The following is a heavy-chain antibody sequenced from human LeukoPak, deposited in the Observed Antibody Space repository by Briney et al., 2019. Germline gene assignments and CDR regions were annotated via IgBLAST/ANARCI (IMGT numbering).Heavy chain of an antibody. D-gene: IGHD2-21*02. J-gene: IGHJ4*02. CDR1: GYRFISHY. CDR2: MHAGNGNT. Sequence: ASVKVSCKASGYRFISHYIHWVRQAPGQGPEWLGWMHAGNGNTRYPEKFEGRVTMTRDTSSNTACMDLTRLRSDDTAVYYCAREGSYCVGGDCYSFDFWGQGTLVTVSS. CDR3: AREGSYCVGGDCYSFDF. V-gene: IGHV1-2*02.